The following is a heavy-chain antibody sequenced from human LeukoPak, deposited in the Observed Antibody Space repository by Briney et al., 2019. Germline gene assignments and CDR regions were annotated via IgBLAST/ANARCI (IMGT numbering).Heavy chain of an antibody. CDR1: GFTFSSYE. Sequence: GRSLRLSCAASGFTFSSYEMNWVRQAPGKGLEWVSYISSSGSTIYYADSVKGRFTISRDNAKNSLYLQMNSLRAEDTAVYYCARDPSHDYSNPDYFDYWGQGTLVTVSS. CDR3: ARDPSHDYSNPDYFDY. D-gene: IGHD4-11*01. J-gene: IGHJ4*02. CDR2: ISSSGSTI. V-gene: IGHV3-48*03.